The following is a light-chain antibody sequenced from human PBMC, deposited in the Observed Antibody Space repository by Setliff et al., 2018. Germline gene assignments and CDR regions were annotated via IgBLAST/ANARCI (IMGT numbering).Light chain of an antibody. J-gene: IGLJ2*01. Sequence: QAVVTQEPSLTVSPGGTVTLTCASSAGAVTSGHYPYWFQQKPGQAPRTLIYDVSKTHSWTPARFSGSLLGDKAALTLSGAQPEDEAEYFCSLAYSGSGVFGGGTQLTVL. CDR2: DVS. CDR3: SLAYSGSGV. V-gene: IGLV7-46*01. CDR1: AGAVTSGHY.